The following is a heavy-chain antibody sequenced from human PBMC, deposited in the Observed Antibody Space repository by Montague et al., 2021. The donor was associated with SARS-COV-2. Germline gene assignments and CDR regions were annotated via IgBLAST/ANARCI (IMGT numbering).Heavy chain of an antibody. D-gene: IGHD5-18*01. CDR2: VDYSGNT. Sequence: SETLSLTCTVTGGPISGSSDYWGWIRQSPGEGLEWIASVDYSGNTYYSPSLKSRLTISVDTSKNQFSLKLYSATAADTALYYCARREYSYGWGDWGQGTLVTVSS. CDR3: ARREYSYGWGD. CDR1: GGPISGSSDY. V-gene: IGHV4-39*01. J-gene: IGHJ4*02.